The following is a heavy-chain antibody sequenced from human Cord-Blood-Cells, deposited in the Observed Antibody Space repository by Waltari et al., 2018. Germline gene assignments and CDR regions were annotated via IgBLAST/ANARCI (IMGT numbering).Heavy chain of an antibody. V-gene: IGHV3-7*01. J-gene: IGHJ3*02. CDR2: IKQDGSEK. Sequence: EVQLVESGGGLVQPGGSLRLSCAASGFTFSSYWMSWVGQAPGKGLEWVANIKQDGSEKYYVDSVKGRFTISRDNAKNSLYLQMNSLRAEDTAVYYCARDRAGGPTDAFDIWGQGTMVTVSS. D-gene: IGHD2-15*01. CDR1: GFTFSSYW. CDR3: ARDRAGGPTDAFDI.